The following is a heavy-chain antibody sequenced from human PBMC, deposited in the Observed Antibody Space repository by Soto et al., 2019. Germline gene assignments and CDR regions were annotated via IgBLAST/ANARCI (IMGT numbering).Heavy chain of an antibody. CDR2: ISYSGST. Sequence: SETLSLTCTVSGGSLSSGGYYWSWLRQHPGTGLEWIGHISYSGSTDYNPSLKSRVTISVDTSKNQFSLKLSSVTAADTAVYYRARWVGATSFDYWGQGTLVTAPQ. V-gene: IGHV4-31*03. D-gene: IGHD1-26*01. CDR1: GGSLSSGGYY. CDR3: ARWVGATSFDY. J-gene: IGHJ4*02.